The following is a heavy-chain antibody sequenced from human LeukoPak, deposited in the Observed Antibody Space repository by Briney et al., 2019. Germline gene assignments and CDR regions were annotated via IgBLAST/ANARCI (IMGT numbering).Heavy chain of an antibody. J-gene: IGHJ3*02. V-gene: IGHV3-23*01. CDR3: AKDRSSWFDAFDI. Sequence: PGGSLRLSCAASGFTFSSYAMSWVRQAPGKGLEWVSATSGSGGSTYYADSVKGRFTISRDNSKNTLYLQMNSLRAEDTAVYYCAKDRSSWFDAFDIWGQGTMVTVSS. D-gene: IGHD6-13*01. CDR2: TSGSGGST. CDR1: GFTFSSYA.